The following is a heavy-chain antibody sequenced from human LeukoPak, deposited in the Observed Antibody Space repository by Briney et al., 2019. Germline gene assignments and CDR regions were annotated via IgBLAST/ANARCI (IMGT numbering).Heavy chain of an antibody. V-gene: IGHV3-23*01. D-gene: IGHD2-8*01. Sequence: GGSLRLSCAASGFTFSSYAMSWVRQAPGKGLEWVSAISGSGGSTYYADSVRGRFTISRDNSKNTLYLQMNSLRAEDTAVYYGAKHQLISCGMDVWGQGTMVTVSS. CDR3: AKHQLISCGMDV. CDR1: GFTFSSYA. J-gene: IGHJ6*02. CDR2: ISGSGGST.